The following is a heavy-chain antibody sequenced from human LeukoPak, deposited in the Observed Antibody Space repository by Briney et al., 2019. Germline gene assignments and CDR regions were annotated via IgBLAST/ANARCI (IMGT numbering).Heavy chain of an antibody. CDR1: GYTFTIYY. V-gene: IGHV1-46*01. J-gene: IGHJ4*02. CDR3: AREELAGNKNFDY. CDR2: INPTGVTT. D-gene: IGHD5-24*01. Sequence: ASVKVSCKASGYTFTIYYMHWVRQAPGQGLDWMGIINPTGVTTSYAQKFQGRVTMTRDTSTSTVYMELSSLRSEDTAVYYYAREELAGNKNFDYWGQGTLVTVSP.